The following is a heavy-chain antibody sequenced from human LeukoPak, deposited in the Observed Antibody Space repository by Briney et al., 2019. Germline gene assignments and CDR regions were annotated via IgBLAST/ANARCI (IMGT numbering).Heavy chain of an antibody. Sequence: PSETLSLTCIVSGYSISSGYYWGWIRQPPGKGLEWIGSIYHSGSTYYNPSLKSRVTISVDTSKNQFSLKLSSVTAADTAVYYCARVGQWLGHYYYYYYYMDVWGKGTTVTVSS. CDR2: IYHSGST. CDR3: ARVGQWLGHYYYYYYYMDV. D-gene: IGHD6-19*01. J-gene: IGHJ6*03. V-gene: IGHV4-38-2*02. CDR1: GYSISSGYY.